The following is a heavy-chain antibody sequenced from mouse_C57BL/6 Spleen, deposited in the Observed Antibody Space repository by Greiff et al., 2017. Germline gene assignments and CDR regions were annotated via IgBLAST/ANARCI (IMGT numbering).Heavy chain of an antibody. J-gene: IGHJ4*01. Sequence: EVQLQQSVAELVRPGASVKLSCTASGFNIKNTYMPWVKQRPEQGLAWIGRIDPANGNTKYAPKFQGQATITADTASNTAYLQLSSLTSEDTAIYYCARRITTVVDYYARDYGGQGTSGTVSS. CDR3: ARRITTVVDYYARDY. D-gene: IGHD1-1*01. V-gene: IGHV14-3*01. CDR1: GFNIKNTY. CDR2: IDPANGNT.